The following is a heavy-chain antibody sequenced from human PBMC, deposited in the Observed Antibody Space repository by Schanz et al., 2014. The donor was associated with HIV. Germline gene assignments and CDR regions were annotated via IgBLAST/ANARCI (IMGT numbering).Heavy chain of an antibody. CDR3: ARGIGSPDGSGWYWGDP. CDR2: IKPNSGQT. V-gene: IGHV1-2*02. D-gene: IGHD6-19*01. CDR1: GYSFTNYY. Sequence: QVQLVQSGAKVRKPGASVRVSCRASGYSFTNYYLHWVRQAPGQGLEWMGWIKPNSGQTKFARKFQGRVTMTRDTSINTAYMELRRLTYDDTAVYYCARGIGSPDGSGWYWGDPWGQGTLVTVSS. J-gene: IGHJ5*02.